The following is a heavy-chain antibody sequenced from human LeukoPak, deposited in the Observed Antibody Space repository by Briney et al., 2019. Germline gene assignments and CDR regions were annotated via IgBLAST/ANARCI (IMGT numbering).Heavy chain of an antibody. Sequence: GGSLRLSCAASGFTFSSYGMHWVRQAPGKGLEWVAFIRYDGTNKYYADSVKGRFTISRDNSKNTLYLQMNSLRAEDTAVYYCARARSSYGYGDAFDIWGQGTMVTVSS. V-gene: IGHV3-30*02. J-gene: IGHJ3*02. CDR1: GFTFSSYG. CDR2: IRYDGTNK. CDR3: ARARSSYGYGDAFDI. D-gene: IGHD5-18*01.